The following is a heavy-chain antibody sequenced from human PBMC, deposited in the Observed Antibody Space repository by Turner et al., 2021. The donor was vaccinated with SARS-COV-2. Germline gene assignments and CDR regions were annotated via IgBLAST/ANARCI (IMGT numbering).Heavy chain of an antibody. CDR3: AKCGYQYYHYYYMDV. J-gene: IGHJ6*03. V-gene: IGHV3-30*18. CDR2: ISSDGSNK. D-gene: IGHD6-25*01. Sequence: QVQLVESGGGVVQPGRSLRHSCAAYGFTFSSCGMHWVRQAPGKGLVWMAVISSDGSNKYYADSVKGRFTISRDNSKNTLYLQMSSLRAEDTAVYYCAKCGYQYYHYYYMDVWGKGTTVTVSS. CDR1: GFTFSSCG.